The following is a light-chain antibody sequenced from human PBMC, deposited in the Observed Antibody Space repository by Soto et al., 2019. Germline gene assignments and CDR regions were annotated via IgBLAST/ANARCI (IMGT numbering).Light chain of an antibody. J-gene: IGKJ1*01. CDR2: DAS. V-gene: IGKV1-5*01. CDR1: QSISTW. Sequence: DIQMTQSPSTLSASVGDRVTITCRASQSISTWLAWYQQKPGKAPNLLIYDASTLQSGVPSRFSGSGSATEFTLTISSLQAEDVASYYGQQYSTYSWTFGQGTKVDIK. CDR3: QQYSTYSWT.